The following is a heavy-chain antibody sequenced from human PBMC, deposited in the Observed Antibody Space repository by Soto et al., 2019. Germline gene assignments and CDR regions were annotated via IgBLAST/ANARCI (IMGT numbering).Heavy chain of an antibody. V-gene: IGHV4-30-2*01. Sequence: QLQLQESGSGLVKPSQTLSLTCTVSGVSIGSGDYSWSWIRQPPGKGLAWLGYIYHRGNTYYNPSLESRLTMSADRSKNQLSLSLRSVTAADTAMYYCVSSTYNMVAGHKWFDPWGQGILVIVAS. CDR1: GVSIGSGDYS. CDR3: VSSTYNMVAGHKWFDP. J-gene: IGHJ5*02. D-gene: IGHD2-15*01. CDR2: IYHRGNT.